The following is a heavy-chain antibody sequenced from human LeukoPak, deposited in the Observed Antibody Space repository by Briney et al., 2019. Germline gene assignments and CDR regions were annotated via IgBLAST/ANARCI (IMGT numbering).Heavy chain of an antibody. Sequence: SETLSLTCAVSGYSITSGYYWGWIRQPPGKGLELIGSIYHSGSTYYNPSLNSRITLSVDTSKNQFSLKLSSVTAADTAVYYCARHGAFYYGSGSSGFDYWGQGTLVTVSS. CDR3: ARHGAFYYGSGSSGFDY. J-gene: IGHJ4*02. D-gene: IGHD3-10*01. V-gene: IGHV4-38-2*01. CDR1: GYSITSGYY. CDR2: IYHSGST.